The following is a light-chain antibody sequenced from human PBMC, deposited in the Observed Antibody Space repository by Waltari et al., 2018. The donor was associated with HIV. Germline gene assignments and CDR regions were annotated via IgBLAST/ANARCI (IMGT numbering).Light chain of an antibody. CDR3: HQYVTSPWT. Sequence: EIVLTQSPGPLSLSPGETATLSCRASQSVSGSYLAWYQQKPGQPPRLLIYSVSNRATGIPDRVSGSGSGTDFTLTISRLEPEDSAVYYCHQYVTSPWTFGQGTKVEIK. CDR2: SVS. CDR1: QSVSGSY. J-gene: IGKJ1*01. V-gene: IGKV3-20*01.